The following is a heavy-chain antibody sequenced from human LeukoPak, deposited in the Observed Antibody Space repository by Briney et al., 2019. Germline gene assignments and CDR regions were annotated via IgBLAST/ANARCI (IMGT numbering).Heavy chain of an antibody. CDR1: GFTSSSYA. D-gene: IGHD6-19*01. Sequence: GGSLRLSCAASGFTSSSYAMSWVRLAPGKGLEWVSSISGSGGSTYYADSVKGRFTISRGNSKNTLYLQMNSLRAEDTAVYYCAKKAVTGGPPYYFDYWGQGTLVTVSS. CDR2: ISGSGGST. CDR3: AKKAVTGGPPYYFDY. V-gene: IGHV3-23*01. J-gene: IGHJ4*02.